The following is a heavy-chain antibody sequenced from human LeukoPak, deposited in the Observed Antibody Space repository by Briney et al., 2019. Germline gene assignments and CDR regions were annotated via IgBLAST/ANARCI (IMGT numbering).Heavy chain of an antibody. V-gene: IGHV5-10-1*01. J-gene: IGHJ5*02. CDR2: IDPSDSYT. CDR1: GYSFTSYW. D-gene: IGHD6-13*01. CDR3: ATSSSWYGNWFDP. Sequence: GESLKISCKGSGYSFTSYWISWVRQMPGKSLEWMGRIDPSDSYTNYSPSFQGHVTISADKSISTAYLQWSSLKASDTAMYYCATSSSWYGNWFDPWGQGTLVTVSS.